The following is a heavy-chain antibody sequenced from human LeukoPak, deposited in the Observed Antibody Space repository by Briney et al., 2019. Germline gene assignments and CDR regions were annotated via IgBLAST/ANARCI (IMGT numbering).Heavy chain of an antibody. CDR2: ISWNSGSI. CDR3: AKAVEYGSSSPDFDY. V-gene: IGHV3-9*01. CDR1: GFTFDDYA. D-gene: IGHD6-13*01. Sequence: SGGSLRLSCAASGFTFDDYAMHWVRQAPGKGLEWVSGISWNSGSIGYADSVRGRFTISRDNAKNSLYLQMNSLRAEDTALYYCAKAVEYGSSSPDFDYWGQGTLVTVSS. J-gene: IGHJ4*02.